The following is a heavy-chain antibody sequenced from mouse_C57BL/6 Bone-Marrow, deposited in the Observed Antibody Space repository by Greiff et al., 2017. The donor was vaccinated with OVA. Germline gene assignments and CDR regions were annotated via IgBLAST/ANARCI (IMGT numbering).Heavy chain of an antibody. J-gene: IGHJ4*01. CDR2: IYPGSGST. CDR3: SRSLYYDSNDMDY. V-gene: IGHV1-55*01. Sequence: QVQLQQPGAELVKPGASVKLSCKASGYTFTSYCITWVKQRPGQGLEWIGNIYPGSGSTNYNEKFKSKATLTVDTSSSTAYMLLRSLTSEDSSVYYCSRSLYYDSNDMDYWGQGTSLTVSS. D-gene: IGHD1-1*01. CDR1: GYTFTSYC.